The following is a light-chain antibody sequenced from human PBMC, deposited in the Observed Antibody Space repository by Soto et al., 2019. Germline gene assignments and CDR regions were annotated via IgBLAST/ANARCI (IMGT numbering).Light chain of an antibody. Sequence: EIVLTQSPATLSLSPGERATLSCRTSQTIRGLLNWYQQRPGQAPRLLIYGASSRATGIPDRFSGSGSGTDFTLTISRLEPEDFAVYYCQQYGSSPTFGGGTKVEIK. J-gene: IGKJ4*01. CDR2: GAS. CDR1: QTIRGL. CDR3: QQYGSSPT. V-gene: IGKV3-20*01.